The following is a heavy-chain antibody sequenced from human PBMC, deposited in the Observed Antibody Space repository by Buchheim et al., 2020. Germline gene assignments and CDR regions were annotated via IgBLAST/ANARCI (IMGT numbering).Heavy chain of an antibody. CDR1: GGSISSGDYY. Sequence: QVQLQESGPGLVKPSQTLSLTCTVSGGSISSGDYYWSWIRQPPGKGLEWIGYIYYSGSTSYTPSLKRRVTISVDTSKNQFSLKLSSVTAADTAVYYCAREGYCSGGSCKRDYFNYWGQGTL. V-gene: IGHV4-30-4*01. CDR3: AREGYCSGGSCKRDYFNY. J-gene: IGHJ4*02. D-gene: IGHD2-15*01. CDR2: IYYSGST.